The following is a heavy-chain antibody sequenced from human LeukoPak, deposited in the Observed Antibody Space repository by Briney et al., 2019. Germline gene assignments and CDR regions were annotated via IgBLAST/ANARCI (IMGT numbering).Heavy chain of an antibody. V-gene: IGHV3-33*01. D-gene: IGHD3-10*01. Sequence: GGSLRLSCAASGFTFSNYGMHWVRLAPGKGLEWVAAIQHDGSIKYYADSVKGRFTISRDDSKNTLYLQMNSLRAEDAAVYYCARDLSRDFSGGVLDYWGQGTLVTVSS. CDR3: ARDLSRDFSGGVLDY. CDR2: IQHDGSIK. CDR1: GFTFSNYG. J-gene: IGHJ4*02.